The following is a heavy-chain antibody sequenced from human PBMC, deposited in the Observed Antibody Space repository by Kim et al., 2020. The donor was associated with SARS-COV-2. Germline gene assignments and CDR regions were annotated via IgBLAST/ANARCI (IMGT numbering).Heavy chain of an antibody. V-gene: IGHV4-30-2*01. Sequence: SETLSLTCAVSGGSISSGGYSWSWIWQPPGKGLEWIGYIYYSGSTYYNPSLKSRVTISVDRSKNQFSLKLSSVTAADRAVYYCARGYGSGSPYGMDVWG. D-gene: IGHD3-10*01. CDR2: IYYSGST. CDR1: GGSISSGGYS. J-gene: IGHJ6*02. CDR3: ARGYGSGSPYGMDV.